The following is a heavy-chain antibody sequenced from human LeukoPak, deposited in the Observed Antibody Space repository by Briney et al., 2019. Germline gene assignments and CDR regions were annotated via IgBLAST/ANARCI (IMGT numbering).Heavy chain of an antibody. CDR1: GGSISSYY. D-gene: IGHD3-22*01. J-gene: IGHJ3*02. CDR2: IYYSGST. Sequence: SETLSLTCTVSGGSISSYYWSWIRQPPGKGLEWIGYIYYSGSTYYNPSLKSRVTISVDTSKNQFSLKLSSVTAADTAVYYCARRAGSGYYYVRSSPPSNNDAFDIWGQGTMVTVSS. V-gene: IGHV4-59*04. CDR3: ARRAGSGYYYVRSSPPSNNDAFDI.